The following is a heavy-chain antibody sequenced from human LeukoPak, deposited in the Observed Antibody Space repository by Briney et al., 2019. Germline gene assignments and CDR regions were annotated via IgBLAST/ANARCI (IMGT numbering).Heavy chain of an antibody. CDR3: ARAIGIAGSY. J-gene: IGHJ4*02. CDR1: GFTIGYYW. CDR2: IKQEGSEK. Sequence: GGSLRLSCAASGFTIGYYWMTWVRQAPGKGLEWVANIKQEGSEKYHVNSVKGRFTISRDNAKNSVYLQMSSLRAEDTAVYYCARAIGIAGSYWGQGTLVTVSS. V-gene: IGHV3-7*01. D-gene: IGHD1-20*01.